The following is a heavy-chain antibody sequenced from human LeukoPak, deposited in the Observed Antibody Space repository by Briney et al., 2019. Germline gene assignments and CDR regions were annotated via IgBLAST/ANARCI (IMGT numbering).Heavy chain of an antibody. CDR3: ARDIVVGNYLDAFDV. D-gene: IGHD2-21*01. CDR1: GFTFSNYG. CDR2: ISSTSSYI. Sequence: KSGRSLRLSCAASGFTFSNYGMNWVRQAPGKGLEWVSSISSTSSYIFYAASVRGRFTISRDNAKTSLYLQMSSLRVEDTAVYFCARDIVVGNYLDAFDVWGQGTMVTVSS. J-gene: IGHJ3*01. V-gene: IGHV3-21*06.